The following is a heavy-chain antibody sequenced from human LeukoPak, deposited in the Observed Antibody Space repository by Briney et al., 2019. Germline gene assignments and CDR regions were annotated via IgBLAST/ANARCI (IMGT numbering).Heavy chain of an antibody. V-gene: IGHV1-8*03. CDR3: ARVRTTYCSSTSCYRFDP. J-gene: IGHJ5*02. D-gene: IGHD2-2*02. Sequence: ASVKVSCKASGYTFTSYDTNWVRQATGQGLEWMGWMNPNSGNTGYAQKFQGRVTITRNTSISTAYMELSSLRSEDTAVYYCARVRTTYCSSTSCYRFDPWGQGTLVTVSS. CDR2: MNPNSGNT. CDR1: GYTFTSYD.